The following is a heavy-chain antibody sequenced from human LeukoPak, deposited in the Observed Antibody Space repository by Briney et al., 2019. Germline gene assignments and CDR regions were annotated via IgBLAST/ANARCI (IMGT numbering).Heavy chain of an antibody. V-gene: IGHV3-7*03. J-gene: IGHJ4*02. CDR1: GTTFSRYW. Sequence: GGSLRLSCVDSGTTFSRYWMSWVRQAPGQGREWGANIKQDGGEKYYVDSVKGRFTISRDNAKNSLYLQMNSLRVEDTAVYYCARDGRPLDYWGQGTLVTVSS. CDR2: IKQDGGEK. CDR3: ARDGRPLDY.